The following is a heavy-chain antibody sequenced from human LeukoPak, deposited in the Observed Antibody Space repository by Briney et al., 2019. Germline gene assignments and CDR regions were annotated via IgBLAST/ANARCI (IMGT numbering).Heavy chain of an antibody. CDR1: GFIFSDYY. J-gene: IGHJ6*03. CDR3: AKDGGEYYDILTGYYPRLYYMDV. V-gene: IGHV3-11*01. Sequence: GGSLRLSCAASGFIFSDYYMGWIRQAPGRGLEWVSYITDSGSNIYYTDSVKGRFTMSRDNAKKSLYLQMNSLRAEDTAVYYCAKDGGEYYDILTGYYPRLYYMDVWGKGTTVTISS. CDR2: ITDSGSNI. D-gene: IGHD3-9*01.